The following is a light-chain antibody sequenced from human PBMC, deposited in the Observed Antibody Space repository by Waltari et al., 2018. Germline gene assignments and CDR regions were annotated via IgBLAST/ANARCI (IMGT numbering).Light chain of an antibody. J-gene: IGKJ1*01. CDR1: QSVGKS. CDR2: DAS. V-gene: IGKV3-20*01. Sequence: EIVLMQSPGTLSLSPGERATLSCRASQSVGKSLAWYQQKPGQAPRLLIYDASSRATGIPDRFSGSGFGTDFSLTISRLEPEDFAVYYCQKYVSLPATFGQGTKVEIK. CDR3: QKYVSLPAT.